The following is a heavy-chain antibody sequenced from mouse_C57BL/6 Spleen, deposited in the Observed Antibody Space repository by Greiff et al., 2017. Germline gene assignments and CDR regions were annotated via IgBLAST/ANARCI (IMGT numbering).Heavy chain of an antibody. D-gene: IGHD1-1*01. CDR1: GYTFTSYW. J-gene: IGHJ3*01. CDR3: ARGTTTVVETWFAY. Sequence: QVHVKQPGAELVMPGASVKLSCKASGYTFTSYWMHWVKQRPGQGLEWIGEIDPSDSYTNYNQKFKGKSTLTVDKSSSTAYMQLSSLTSEDSAVYYCARGTTTVVETWFAYWGQGTLVTVSA. V-gene: IGHV1-69*01. CDR2: IDPSDSYT.